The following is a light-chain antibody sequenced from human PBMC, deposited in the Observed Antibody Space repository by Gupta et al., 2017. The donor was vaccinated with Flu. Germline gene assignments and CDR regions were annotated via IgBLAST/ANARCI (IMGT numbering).Light chain of an antibody. CDR2: DES. CDR3: QHLTNRHPMFT. J-gene: IGKJ2*01. V-gene: IGKV3-11*01. Sequence: EIVLTQFPATLSLSPGERATLSCRASQSISSYLAWYQQKHGQAPRRLFFDESDMAKGSFDKCSGSGVGNDSNVTIISREQEDLEVYYCQHLTNRHPMFTFGQGTKLDIK. CDR1: QSISSY.